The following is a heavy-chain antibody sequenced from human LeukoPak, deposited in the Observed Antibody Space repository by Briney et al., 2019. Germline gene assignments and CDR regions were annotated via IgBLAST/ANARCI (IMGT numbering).Heavy chain of an antibody. CDR1: GYSFTSYW. D-gene: IGHD6-6*01. V-gene: IGHV5-51*03. J-gene: IGHJ2*01. CDR3: ARTARASPVYFDL. CDR2: LYPGNSDS. Sequence: GAPLKISCKASGYSFTSYWIGFLHQIPGKGLGGVGILYPGNSDSRYTPSFQGQVTISAAKSISTAYLQKSSLKASDTAMYYCARTARASPVYFDLWGRGTLVTVSS.